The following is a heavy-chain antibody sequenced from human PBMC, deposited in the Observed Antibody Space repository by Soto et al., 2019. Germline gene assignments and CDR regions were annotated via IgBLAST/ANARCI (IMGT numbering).Heavy chain of an antibody. V-gene: IGHV1-18*01. CDR2: SSAYNGNT. Sequence: QVQLVQSGAEVKKPGASVKVSCKASGYTFTSYGISWVRQAPGQGLEWMGWSSAYNGNTNYAQKLQGRLTGTTETTTSTAYIERQSVRSAETTVYYGAEDRAFGDDDRYFAIWGRGTLVTVSS. CDR1: GYTFTSYG. D-gene: IGHD4-17*01. CDR3: AEDRAFGDDDRYFAI. J-gene: IGHJ2*01.